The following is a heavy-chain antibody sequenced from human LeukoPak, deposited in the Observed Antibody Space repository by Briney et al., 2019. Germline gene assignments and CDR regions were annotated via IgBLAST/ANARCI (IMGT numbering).Heavy chain of an antibody. J-gene: IGHJ4*02. D-gene: IGHD3-16*02. Sequence: SETLSLTCTVSGGSISSYYWSWIRQPAGKGLEWIGRIYISGSTNYNPSLKSRVTISVDTSKHQFSLKLSSVTAADTAVYYCARVHSHDYVWGSYQLYDYWGQGTLVTVSS. CDR3: ARVHSHDYVWGSYQLYDY. V-gene: IGHV4-4*07. CDR1: GGSISSYY. CDR2: IYISGST.